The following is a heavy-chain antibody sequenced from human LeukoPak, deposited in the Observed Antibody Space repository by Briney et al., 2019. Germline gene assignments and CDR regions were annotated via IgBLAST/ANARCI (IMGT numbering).Heavy chain of an antibody. CDR3: ARLTYYYDSSGYYYYYMDV. CDR2: IYYSGST. V-gene: IGHV4-39*07. J-gene: IGHJ6*03. D-gene: IGHD3-22*01. CDR1: GGSISSSSYY. Sequence: SETLSLTCTVSGGSISSSSYYWGWIRQPPGKGLEWIGTIYYSGSTYYNPSLKSRVTISVDTSKNQFSLKLSSVTAADTAVYYCARLTYYYDSSGYYYYYMDVWGKGTTVTISS.